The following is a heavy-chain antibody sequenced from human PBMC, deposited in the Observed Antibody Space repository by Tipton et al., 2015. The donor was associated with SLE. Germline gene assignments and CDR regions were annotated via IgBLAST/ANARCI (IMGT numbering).Heavy chain of an antibody. J-gene: IGHJ3*02. Sequence: TLSLTCTVSGDSISSGSHYWSWIRQPPGKGLEWIGYIYYSGSTNYNPSLKSRVTISVDTSKNQFSLKLSSVTAADTAVYYCARDRDYYDSSGYYYRAFDIWGQGTMVTVSS. CDR3: ARDRDYYDSSGYYYRAFDI. CDR2: IYYSGST. D-gene: IGHD3-22*01. V-gene: IGHV4-61*01. CDR1: GDSISSGSHY.